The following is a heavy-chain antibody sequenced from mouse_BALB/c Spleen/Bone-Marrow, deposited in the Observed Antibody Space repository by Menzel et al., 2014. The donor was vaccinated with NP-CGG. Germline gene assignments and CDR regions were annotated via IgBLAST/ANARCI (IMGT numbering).Heavy chain of an antibody. J-gene: IGHJ2*01. CDR3: ARYLGAYFDY. Sequence: DVMLVESGPGLVKPSQTVSLTCTVTGISITTGNYRWSWIRQFPGNKLEWIGYIYYSGTITYNPSLTSRTTITRDTSKNQFFLQMNSLTAEDTATYYCARYLGAYFDYWGQGTPLTVSS. CDR2: IYYSGTI. CDR1: GISITTGNYR. D-gene: IGHD2-1*01. V-gene: IGHV3-5*02.